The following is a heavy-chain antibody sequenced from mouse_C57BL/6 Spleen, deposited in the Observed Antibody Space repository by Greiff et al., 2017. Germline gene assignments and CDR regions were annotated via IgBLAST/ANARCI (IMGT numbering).Heavy chain of an antibody. V-gene: IGHV5-17*01. CDR1: GFTFSDYG. D-gene: IGHD2-5*01. Sequence: EVKLMESGGGLVQPGGSLKLSCAASGFTFSDYGMHWVRQAPEKGLEWVAYISSGSSTIYYADTVKGRFTISRDNAKNTLFLQMTSLRSEDTAMYYCAPGDSNSDYFDYWGQGTTLTVSS. J-gene: IGHJ2*01. CDR3: APGDSNSDYFDY. CDR2: ISSGSSTI.